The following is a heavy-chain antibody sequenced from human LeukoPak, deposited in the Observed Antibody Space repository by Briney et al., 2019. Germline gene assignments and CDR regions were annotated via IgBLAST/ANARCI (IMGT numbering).Heavy chain of an antibody. CDR3: VRRVTMMHDYFDY. D-gene: IGHD3-22*01. J-gene: IGHJ4*02. Sequence: PSETLSLTCIVSGGSISSYYWSWIGQPPGKGLEWIGYIYYSGSTNYNPSLKSRVTISVDTSKNQFSLKLSSVTAADTAVYYCVRRVTMMHDYFDYWGQGTLVTVSS. CDR1: GGSISSYY. V-gene: IGHV4-59*08. CDR2: IYYSGST.